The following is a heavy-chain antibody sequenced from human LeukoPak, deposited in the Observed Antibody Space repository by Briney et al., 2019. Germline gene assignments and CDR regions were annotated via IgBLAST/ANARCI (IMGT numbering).Heavy chain of an antibody. CDR3: ARPTTGPATQGYDS. CDR1: GGSISSSPYY. V-gene: IGHV4-39*01. CDR2: IYYRGNT. Sequence: SETLSLTCTVSGGSISSSPYYWAWIRQPPGRGLEWIGSIYYRGNTYHDPSLKSRVTISVDTSKNQFSLSVISVTAADTAVYFCARPTTGPATQGYDSWGQGILVTVAS. D-gene: IGHD1-1*01. J-gene: IGHJ4*02.